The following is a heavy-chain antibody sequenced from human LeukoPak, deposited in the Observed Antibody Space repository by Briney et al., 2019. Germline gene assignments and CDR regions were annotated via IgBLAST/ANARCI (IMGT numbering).Heavy chain of an antibody. CDR1: GFMFSHYA. CDR2: INNAYSA. J-gene: IGHJ4*02. Sequence: GGSLRLSCAASGFMFSHYAMTWVRRAPGKGLEWVSTINNAYSAYYSDSVEGRFTISRDNSRNTLYLQMSSLRAEDTAVYYCAKPIDSNRYYSFVNWGQGTQVTVSS. CDR3: AKPIDSNRYYSFVN. V-gene: IGHV3-23*01. D-gene: IGHD3-22*01.